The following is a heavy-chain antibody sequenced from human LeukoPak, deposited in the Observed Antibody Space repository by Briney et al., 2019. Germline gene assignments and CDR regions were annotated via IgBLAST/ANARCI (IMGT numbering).Heavy chain of an antibody. CDR3: ARVTGYRIEDYFDY. CDR1: GGSISSYY. CDR2: IYYSGST. D-gene: IGHD6-13*01. V-gene: IGHV4-59*01. Sequence: SETLSLTCTVSGGSISSYYWSWIRQPPGKGLEWIGYIYYSGSTNYNPSLKSRVTISVETSKNEFSLKLRSVTAADTAVHYCARVTGYRIEDYFDYWGQGTLVTVSS. J-gene: IGHJ4*02.